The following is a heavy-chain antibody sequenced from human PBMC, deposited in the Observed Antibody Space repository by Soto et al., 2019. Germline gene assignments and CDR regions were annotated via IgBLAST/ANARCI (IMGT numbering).Heavy chain of an antibody. CDR2: IYYSGST. D-gene: IGHD4-17*01. J-gene: IGHJ4*02. Sequence: SETLYLTCPVSGGSISSSSYYWGWIRQPPGKGLEWIGSIYYSGSTYYNPSLKSRVTISVDTSKNQFSLKLSSVTAADTAVYYCAADVGGYIYGLARHWGPGTLVT. CDR1: GGSISSSSYY. CDR3: AADVGGYIYGLARH. V-gene: IGHV4-39*01.